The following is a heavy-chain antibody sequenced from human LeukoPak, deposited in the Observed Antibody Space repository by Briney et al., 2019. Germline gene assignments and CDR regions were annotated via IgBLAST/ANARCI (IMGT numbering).Heavy chain of an antibody. CDR1: GGSISSYY. J-gene: IGHJ6*02. V-gene: IGHV4-59*01. D-gene: IGHD3-10*01. Sequence: ASETLSLTCTVSGGSISSYYWSWIRQPPGKGLEWIGYIHYGGSSNYNPSLKSRVTISVDTSKNQFSLKLSTVTAADTAVYYCARAGAPYGSGNYYNSDVWGQGTTVTVSS. CDR2: IHYGGSS. CDR3: ARAGAPYGSGNYYNSDV.